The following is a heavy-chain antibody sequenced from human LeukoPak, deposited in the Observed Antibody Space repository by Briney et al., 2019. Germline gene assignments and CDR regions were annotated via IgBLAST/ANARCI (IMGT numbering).Heavy chain of an antibody. J-gene: IGHJ4*02. CDR1: GFTFSSYA. D-gene: IGHD3-22*01. CDR2: ISYEGSNK. Sequence: GGSLRLSCAASGFTFSSYAMHWVRQAPGKGLEWVAVISYEGSNKYYADSVKGRFTISRDNSKNTLYLQMNSLRAEDTAVYYCAKVAGSYYDSSGHYYDYWGQGTLVTVSS. CDR3: AKVAGSYYDSSGHYYDY. V-gene: IGHV3-30*04.